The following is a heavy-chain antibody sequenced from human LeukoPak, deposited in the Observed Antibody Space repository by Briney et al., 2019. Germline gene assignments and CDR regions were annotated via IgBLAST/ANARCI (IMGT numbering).Heavy chain of an antibody. V-gene: IGHV3-11*01. Sequence: GRSLRLSCAASGFTFSDYYMSWIRQAPGKGLEWVSYISSSGSTIYSADSVKGRFTISRDNAKNSLYLQMNSLRAEDTAVYYCASHYGSGISYYYYMDVWGKGTTVTVSS. D-gene: IGHD3-10*01. CDR1: GFTFSDYY. CDR2: ISSSGSTI. J-gene: IGHJ6*03. CDR3: ASHYGSGISYYYYMDV.